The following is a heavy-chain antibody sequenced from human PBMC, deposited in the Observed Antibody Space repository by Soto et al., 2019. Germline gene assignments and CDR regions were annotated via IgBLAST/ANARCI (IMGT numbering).Heavy chain of an antibody. D-gene: IGHD2-2*01. CDR2: INPRGGST. J-gene: IGHJ6*02. V-gene: IGHV1-46*01. Sequence: QVQLVQSGAEVKKPGASVKVSCKASGYTFTSYYMHWVRQAPGQGLEWMGIINPRGGSTSYAQKFQGRVPMTRDTSTSTVYMELGSLRSEDTAVYYCAKRTHDYGMDVWGQGTTVTVSS. CDR3: AKRTHDYGMDV. CDR1: GYTFTSYY.